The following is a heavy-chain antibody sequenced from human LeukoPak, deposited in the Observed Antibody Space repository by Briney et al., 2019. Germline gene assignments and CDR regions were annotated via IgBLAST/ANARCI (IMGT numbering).Heavy chain of an antibody. D-gene: IGHD6-6*01. CDR3: ARGGIAAFDY. V-gene: IGHV4-34*01. Sequence: APETLFLTCAVYGGSFSGYYWSWIRQPPGKGLEWIGEINHSGSTNYNPSLKSRVTISVDTSKNQFSLKLSSVTAADTAVYYCARGGIAAFDYWGQGTLVTVSS. J-gene: IGHJ4*02. CDR1: GGSFSGYY. CDR2: INHSGST.